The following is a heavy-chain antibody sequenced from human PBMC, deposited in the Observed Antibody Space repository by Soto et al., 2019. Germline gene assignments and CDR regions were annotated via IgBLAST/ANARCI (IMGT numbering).Heavy chain of an antibody. V-gene: IGHV3-23*01. J-gene: IGHJ4*02. CDR3: AKGNSGYDYYFDY. Sequence: GGSLRLSCAASGFTFSSYAMSWVRQAPGKGLEWVSAISGSGGRTYYADSVKGRFTISRDNSKNTLYRQKNSLRAEDTAVYYCAKGNSGYDYYFDYWGQGTLVTVSS. CDR1: GFTFSSYA. D-gene: IGHD5-12*01. CDR2: ISGSGGRT.